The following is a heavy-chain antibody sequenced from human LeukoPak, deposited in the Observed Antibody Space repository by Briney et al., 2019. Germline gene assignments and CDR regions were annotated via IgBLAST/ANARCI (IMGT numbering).Heavy chain of an antibody. J-gene: IGHJ3*02. Sequence: GGSLRLSCAASGFTFSSYWMSWVRQALGKGLEWVANIKQDGSEKYYVDSVKGRFTISRDNAKNSLYLQMNSLRAEDTAVYYCARDNGGGWYGDAFDIWGQGTMVTVSS. D-gene: IGHD6-19*01. CDR3: ARDNGGGWYGDAFDI. CDR2: IKQDGSEK. V-gene: IGHV3-7*01. CDR1: GFTFSSYW.